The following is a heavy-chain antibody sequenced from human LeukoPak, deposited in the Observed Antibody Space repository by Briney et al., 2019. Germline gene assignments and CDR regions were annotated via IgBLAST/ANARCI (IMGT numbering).Heavy chain of an antibody. CDR3: AKIVGAAVGDY. V-gene: IGHV3-23*01. D-gene: IGHD1-26*01. CDR2: ISGSGGNT. Sequence: PGGSLRLSCAASGFTFSSYAMSWVRQAPGKGLEWVSAISGSGGNTYYADSVKGRFTISRDDSKSTLYLQMNSLRAEDTAVYYCAKIVGAAVGDYWGQGTLVTVSS. CDR1: GFTFSSYA. J-gene: IGHJ4*02.